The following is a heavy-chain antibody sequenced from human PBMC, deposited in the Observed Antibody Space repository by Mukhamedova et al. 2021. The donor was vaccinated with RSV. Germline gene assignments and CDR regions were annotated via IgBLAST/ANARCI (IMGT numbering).Heavy chain of an antibody. D-gene: IGHD6-19*01. V-gene: IGHV3-30*04. Sequence: VRQAPGKGLEWVAVISYDGSNKYYADSVKGRFTISRDNSKNTLYLQMNSLRAEDTAVYYCAGGVAGIAEYFQHWGQGNLVTVSS. J-gene: IGHJ1*01. CDR2: ISYDGSNK. CDR3: AGGVAGIAEYFQH.